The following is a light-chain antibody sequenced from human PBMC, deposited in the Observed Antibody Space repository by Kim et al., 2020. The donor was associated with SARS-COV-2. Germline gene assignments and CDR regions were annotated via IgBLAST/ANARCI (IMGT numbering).Light chain of an antibody. J-gene: IGLJ1*01. V-gene: IGLV3-1*01. CDR2: QDS. CDR3: QAWDSSTAPYV. CDR1: KLGDKY. Sequence: SYELTQPPSVSVSPGQTASITCSGDKLGDKYACWYQQKPGQSPVLVIYQDSKWPSGIPERFSGSNSGNTATLTISGTQAMDEADYYCQAWDSSTAPYVFG.